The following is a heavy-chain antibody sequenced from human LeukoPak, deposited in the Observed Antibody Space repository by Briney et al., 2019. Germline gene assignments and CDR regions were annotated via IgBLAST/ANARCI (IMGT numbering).Heavy chain of an antibody. CDR2: ISSSSSTI. CDR3: ARGRPDCSSTSCYGYYYYMDV. Sequence: PGGSLRLSCAASGFTFSSYSMNWVRQAPGKGLEWVSYISSSSSTIYYADSVKGRFTISRDNAKNSLYLQMNSLRAEDTAVYYCARGRPDCSSTSCYGYYYYMDVWGKGTTVTVSS. J-gene: IGHJ6*03. V-gene: IGHV3-48*04. D-gene: IGHD2-2*01. CDR1: GFTFSSYS.